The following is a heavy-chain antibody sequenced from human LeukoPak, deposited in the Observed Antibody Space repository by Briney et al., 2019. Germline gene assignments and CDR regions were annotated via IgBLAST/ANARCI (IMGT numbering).Heavy chain of an antibody. J-gene: IGHJ4*02. Sequence: GGSLRLSCAASGFTFSSYSLNWVRQAPGKRLEWVSFISSSSITIYYADSVKGRFTISRDNAEKSLYLQMNSLRAEDTAVYYCARDRGGSYSAIDYWGQGTLVTVSS. CDR3: ARDRGGSYSAIDY. D-gene: IGHD2-15*01. CDR1: GFTFSSYS. V-gene: IGHV3-48*04. CDR2: ISSSSITI.